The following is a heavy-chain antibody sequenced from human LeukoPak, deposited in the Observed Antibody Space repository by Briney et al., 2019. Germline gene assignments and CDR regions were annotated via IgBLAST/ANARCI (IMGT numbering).Heavy chain of an antibody. J-gene: IGHJ4*02. CDR3: ARDQGYDYVWGSNRYGY. Sequence: AGGSLRLSCAASGFTFNSHAMSWVRQALGKGLEWVSAISGGGGSTYYADFVKGRFTISRDNSKNTLSLQMNSLRVEDTAVYYCARDQGYDYVWGSNRYGYWGQGTLVTVSS. CDR2: ISGGGGST. CDR1: GFTFNSHA. V-gene: IGHV3-23*01. D-gene: IGHD3-16*02.